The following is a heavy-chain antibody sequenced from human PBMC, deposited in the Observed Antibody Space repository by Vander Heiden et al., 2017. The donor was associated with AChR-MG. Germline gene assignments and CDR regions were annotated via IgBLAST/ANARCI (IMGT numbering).Heavy chain of an antibody. CDR3: ARVIGGWFDP. CDR2: IYYSGST. Sequence: QVQPQESGPGLVKPSQTLSPTCTVSGGSISSGDYYRSWIRQPPGKGLEWIGYIYYSGSTYDNPSLKSRVTISVDTSKNQFSLKLSCVTAADTAVYYCARVIGGWFDPWGHGTLVTVSS. J-gene: IGHJ5*02. CDR1: GGSISSGDYY. D-gene: IGHD3-10*01. V-gene: IGHV4-30-4*01.